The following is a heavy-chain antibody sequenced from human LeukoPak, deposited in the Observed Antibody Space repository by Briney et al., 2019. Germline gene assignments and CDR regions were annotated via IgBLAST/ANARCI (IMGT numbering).Heavy chain of an antibody. Sequence: GGSLRLSCAASGFTFSNYGMNWVRQAPGKGLEWVSSISSSSSSILYADSVKGRFTISRDNAKISLYLQMNSLRAEDTAVYYCARAVGSSGFDCWGQGTLVTVSS. J-gene: IGHJ4*02. CDR3: ARAVGSSGFDC. D-gene: IGHD6-19*01. CDR1: GFTFSNYG. CDR2: ISSSSSSI. V-gene: IGHV3-21*01.